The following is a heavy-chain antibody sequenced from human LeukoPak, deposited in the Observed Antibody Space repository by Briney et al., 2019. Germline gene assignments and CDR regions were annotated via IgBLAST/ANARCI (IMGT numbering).Heavy chain of an antibody. D-gene: IGHD3-10*01. CDR3: ARGQWFGEGSFYYFDL. J-gene: IGHJ4*02. V-gene: IGHV1-18*01. CDR1: GYTFISYT. Sequence: ASVKVSCKASGYTFISYTINWVRQAPGQGLEWLGSISPYNGNSNSAHQLQDRGTMTTDTSTNTAYMELRSLRSDDTAVYYCARGQWFGEGSFYYFDLWGQGTLVTVSS. CDR2: ISPYNGNS.